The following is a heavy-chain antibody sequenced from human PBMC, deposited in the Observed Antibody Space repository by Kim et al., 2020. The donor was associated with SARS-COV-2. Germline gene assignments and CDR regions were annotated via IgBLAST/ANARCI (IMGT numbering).Heavy chain of an antibody. V-gene: IGHV3-7*01. J-gene: IGHJ4*02. CDR3: ARDEM. CDR2: KQDGSEK. Sequence: KQDGSEKYDGDSVKGRFTISRDSAKNSLYLQMNSLRADDTAVYYCARDEMWGQGTLVTVSS.